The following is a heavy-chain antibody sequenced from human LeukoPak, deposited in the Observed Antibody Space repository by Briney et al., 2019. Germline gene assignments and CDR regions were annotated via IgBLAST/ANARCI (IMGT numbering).Heavy chain of an antibody. CDR1: GGSISSYY. D-gene: IGHD3-16*01. CDR2: IYYSGST. V-gene: IGHV4-59*01. Sequence: SETLSLTCTVSGGSISSYYWSWIRQPPGKGLEWIGYIYYSGSTNYNPSLKSRVTISVDTSKNQFSLKLSSVTAADTAVYYCARVIGGEYFQHWGQGTLVTVSS. J-gene: IGHJ1*01. CDR3: ARVIGGEYFQH.